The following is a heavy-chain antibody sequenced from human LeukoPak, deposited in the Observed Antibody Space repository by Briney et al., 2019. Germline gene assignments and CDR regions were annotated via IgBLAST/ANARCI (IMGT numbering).Heavy chain of an antibody. J-gene: IGHJ6*02. D-gene: IGHD2-2*01. Sequence: SETLPLTCTVSGGSIYSSSFYLGWIRQSPGKGLEWIMSIYYSGSTYYNPSLKSRVTISVDTSKNQLSLKLSSVTAADTAVYYCARRAYCSTTSCYYEDNYGMDVWGQGTTVTVSS. CDR1: GGSIYSSSFY. CDR2: IYYSGST. CDR3: ARRAYCSTTSCYYEDNYGMDV. V-gene: IGHV4-39*01.